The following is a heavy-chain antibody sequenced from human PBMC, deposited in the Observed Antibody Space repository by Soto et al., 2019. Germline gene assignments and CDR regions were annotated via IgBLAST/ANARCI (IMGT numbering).Heavy chain of an antibody. D-gene: IGHD3-3*01. CDR3: AREISDFWSGYYNPFYYYGMDV. Sequence: QVQLVQSGAEVKKPGASVKISCKASGYTFTSYYIHWVRQAPGQGLEWMGIINPSGGSTSYAQKFQGRVTLTRDTSTSTAYMELSSLRSEDTAVYYCAREISDFWSGYYNPFYYYGMDVWGQGTTVTVSS. V-gene: IGHV1-46*01. CDR1: GYTFTSYY. CDR2: INPSGGST. J-gene: IGHJ6*02.